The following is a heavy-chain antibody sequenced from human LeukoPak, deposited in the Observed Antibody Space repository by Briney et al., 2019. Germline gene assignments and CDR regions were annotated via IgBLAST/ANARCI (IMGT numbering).Heavy chain of an antibody. CDR2: VFYTGTT. CDR3: ARQVLLSFDK. CDR1: GDSIRTTSYY. V-gene: IGHV4-39*01. D-gene: IGHD3-10*01. J-gene: IGHJ4*02. Sequence: SETLSLTCSVSGDSIRTTSYYWDWIRQAPGKGLEWIGTVFYTGTTYYSPSLKSRITISVDTSKNQFSLKLRSVTAEDTAVYYCARQVLLSFDKWGQGAPVTVSS.